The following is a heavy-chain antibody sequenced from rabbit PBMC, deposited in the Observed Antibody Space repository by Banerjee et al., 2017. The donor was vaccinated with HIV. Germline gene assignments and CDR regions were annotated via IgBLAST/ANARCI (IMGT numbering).Heavy chain of an antibody. D-gene: IGHD4-1*01. CDR2: IYAGSSGST. V-gene: IGHV1S40*01. J-gene: IGHJ4*01. CDR1: GFSFSSSYY. Sequence: QSLEESGGDLVKPGASLTLTCTASGFSFSSSYYMCWVRQAPGKGLEWIACIYAGSSGSTYYASWAKGRVTISKTSSTTVTLQMTSLTAADTATYFCARDLAGVIGWNFNLWGQGTLVTVS. CDR3: ARDLAGVIGWNFNL.